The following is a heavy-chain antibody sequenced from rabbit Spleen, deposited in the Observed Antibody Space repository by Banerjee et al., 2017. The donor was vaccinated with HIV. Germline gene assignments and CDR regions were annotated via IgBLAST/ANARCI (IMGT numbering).Heavy chain of an antibody. D-gene: IGHD2-1*01. Sequence: QEQLVESGGGLVKPGASLTLICTASGFSFSSGYDMSWVRQAPGKGLEWIGFIYTGNGKNYYASWAKGRFTISRASSTTVTLQMTSLTAADTATYFCARGSATMTMVITGYYLNLWGPGTLVTVS. CDR2: IYTGNGKN. J-gene: IGHJ4*01. CDR3: ARGSATMTMVITGYYLNL. V-gene: IGHV1S45*01. CDR1: GFSFSSGYD.